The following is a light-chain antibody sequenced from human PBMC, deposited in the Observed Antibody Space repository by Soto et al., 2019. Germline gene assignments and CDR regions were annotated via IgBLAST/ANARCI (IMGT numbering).Light chain of an antibody. CDR2: DAS. CDR1: QSVNNF. CDR3: QHTNNWPPALS. V-gene: IGKV3-11*01. Sequence: EVVLTQSPATLSLSPGDRATLSCRASQSVNNFLAWYQQKPGQTPRLLIYDASKRATGIAGRFSGSGSGTDFTLTISSLEPEDFAVYYCQHTNNWPPALSFGRGTKV. J-gene: IGKJ4*01.